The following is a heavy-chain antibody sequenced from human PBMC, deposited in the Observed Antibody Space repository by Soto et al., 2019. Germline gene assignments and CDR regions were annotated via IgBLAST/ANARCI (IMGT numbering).Heavy chain of an antibody. V-gene: IGHV3-74*01. J-gene: IGHJ3*02. Sequence: EVQLVESGGGLVQPGGSLRLSCAASGFTFSSYWMHWVRQAPGKGLVWVSRINSDGSSTSYADSVKGRFTISRDNAKNTLYLQTNSLRAEDTAVYYCAREAPVYDNAFDIWGQGTMVTVSS. CDR3: AREAPVYDNAFDI. CDR1: GFTFSSYW. CDR2: INSDGSST. D-gene: IGHD3-22*01.